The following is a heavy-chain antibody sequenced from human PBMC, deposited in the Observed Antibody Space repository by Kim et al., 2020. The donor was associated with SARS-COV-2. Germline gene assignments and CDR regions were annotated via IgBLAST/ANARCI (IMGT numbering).Heavy chain of an antibody. CDR1: GDPISSSSFY. V-gene: IGHV4-39*01. CDR3: ARHSPYYDILTGYKLSWFDP. J-gene: IGHJ5*02. D-gene: IGHD3-9*01. Sequence: SETLSLTCTVSGDPISSSSFYWGWIRQPPGKGLEWIGSIHYSGSTYNNLSLKSRVTISVDTSKNHFSLKLSSVTAADTAVDYCARHSPYYDILTGYKLSWFDPWGQGTLVTVSS. CDR2: IHYSGST.